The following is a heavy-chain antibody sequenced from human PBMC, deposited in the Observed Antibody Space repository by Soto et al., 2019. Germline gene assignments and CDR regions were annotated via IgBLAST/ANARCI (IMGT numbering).Heavy chain of an antibody. D-gene: IGHD2-8*01. V-gene: IGHV3-7*03. J-gene: IGHJ4*02. Sequence: GGSLRLSCAASGLTFRDHWMSWVRQAPGKGLEWVANIKADGSGQYYMDSVKGRFAISRDNTKNSLYLQMNSLRAEDTAVYYCTIDIGWCHLHYCYQRTLLTGSS. CDR1: GLTFRDHW. CDR2: IKADGSGQ. CDR3: TIDIGWCHLHY.